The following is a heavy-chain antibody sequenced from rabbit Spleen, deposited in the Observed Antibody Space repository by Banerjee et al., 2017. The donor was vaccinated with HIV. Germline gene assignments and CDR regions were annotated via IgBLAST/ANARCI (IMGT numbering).Heavy chain of an antibody. J-gene: IGHJ4*01. Sequence: QQLVESGGGLVKPGASLTLTCTASGVSFSSNHYMCWVRQAPWKGLEWIACIDAGSSGFTYFANWAKGRFTISKTSSTTVTLQMTSLTAADTATYFCARDLVAVIGWNFNLWGPGTLVTV. V-gene: IGHV1S40*01. D-gene: IGHD1-1*01. CDR2: IDAGSSGFT. CDR1: GVSFSSNHY. CDR3: ARDLVAVIGWNFNL.